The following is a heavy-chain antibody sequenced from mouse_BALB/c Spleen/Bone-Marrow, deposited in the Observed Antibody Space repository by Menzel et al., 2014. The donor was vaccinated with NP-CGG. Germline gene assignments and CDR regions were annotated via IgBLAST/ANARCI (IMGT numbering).Heavy chain of an antibody. CDR2: INPGSGGT. CDR3: ARRDYRYDVGPLDY. D-gene: IGHD2-14*01. J-gene: IGHJ2*01. V-gene: IGHV1-54*01. Sequence: QVQLQQSGAELVRPGTSVKVSCKASGYAFTNYLIEWVKQRPGQGLEWIGVINPGSGGTNYNEKFKGKATLTADKSSSTAYMQLSSLTSDDSAVYFCARRDYRYDVGPLDYWGQGTTLTVSS. CDR1: GYAFTNYL.